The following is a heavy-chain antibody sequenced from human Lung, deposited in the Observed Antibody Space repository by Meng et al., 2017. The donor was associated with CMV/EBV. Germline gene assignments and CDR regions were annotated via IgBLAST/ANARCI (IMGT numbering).Heavy chain of an antibody. CDR2: FDPENVEA. CDR1: GYTLSELS. V-gene: IGHV1-24*01. D-gene: IGHD3-10*01. Sequence: SVXVSXXVSGYTLSELSMHLVRQAPGKGLEWMGGFDPENVEAIYAQKFQGRGTITEDTSTDTAYMELSSLRSDAPAVYYCEKVPRFYSYYGLDVWGQGTTVTVSS. J-gene: IGHJ6*02. CDR3: EKVPRFYSYYGLDV.